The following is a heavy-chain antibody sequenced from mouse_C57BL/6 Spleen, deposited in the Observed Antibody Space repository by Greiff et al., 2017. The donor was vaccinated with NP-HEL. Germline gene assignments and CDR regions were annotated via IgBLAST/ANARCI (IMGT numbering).Heavy chain of an antibody. Sequence: QVQLQQSGAELVKPGASVKLSCKASGYTFTEYTIHWVKQRSGQGLEWFGWFYPGSGSIKYNEKFKDKATLTADKSSSTVYMELSRLTSEDSAVYFGARHEEDSGGSSPYFDYWGQGTTLTVSS. CDR3: ARHEEDSGGSSPYFDY. D-gene: IGHD1-1*01. J-gene: IGHJ2*01. CDR2: FYPGSGSI. CDR1: GYTFTEYT. V-gene: IGHV1-62-2*01.